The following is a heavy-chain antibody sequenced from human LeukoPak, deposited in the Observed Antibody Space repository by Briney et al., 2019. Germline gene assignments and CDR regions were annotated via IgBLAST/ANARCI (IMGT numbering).Heavy chain of an antibody. CDR1: GFTFSNYA. Sequence: GGSLRLSCTASGFTFSNYAMTWVRQAPGKGLDWVSTISGSGGSTYYADSVKGRFTISRDNSKNTLYLQMNSLTAEDTAVYYCVKASTSSWPYYFDYWGQGTLVTVSS. V-gene: IGHV3-23*01. D-gene: IGHD6-13*01. CDR3: VKASTSSWPYYFDY. J-gene: IGHJ4*02. CDR2: ISGSGGST.